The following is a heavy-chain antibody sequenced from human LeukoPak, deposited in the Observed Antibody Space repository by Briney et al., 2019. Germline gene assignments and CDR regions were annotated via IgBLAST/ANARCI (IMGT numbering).Heavy chain of an antibody. CDR1: GFTFDDYA. Sequence: GGSLRLSCATSGFTFDDYAMHWVRQGPGKSLEWVSLINENGDIAYYGDSVRGRFTVSRDNAKNSLYLQMNSLTTEDTALYYCAKARWEPNFDYWGQGTLVTVSS. V-gene: IGHV3-43*02. D-gene: IGHD1-26*01. J-gene: IGHJ4*02. CDR2: INENGDIA. CDR3: AKARWEPNFDY.